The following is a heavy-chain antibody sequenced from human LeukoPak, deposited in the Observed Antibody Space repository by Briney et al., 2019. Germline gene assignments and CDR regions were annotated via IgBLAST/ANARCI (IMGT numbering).Heavy chain of an antibody. CDR1: GFTLSDFY. Sequence: GLSLRLFCGASGFTLSDFYMTWIRQAPGKGLEWISDITSAGSTYYAGSVKGRFTISRDNAKTSLFLQMNNLGAEDTAVYYCARDRGPHSSSTNSGAFDIWGQGTMVTVSS. V-gene: IGHV3-11*04. CDR2: ITSAGST. J-gene: IGHJ3*02. D-gene: IGHD6-6*01. CDR3: ARDRGPHSSSTNSGAFDI.